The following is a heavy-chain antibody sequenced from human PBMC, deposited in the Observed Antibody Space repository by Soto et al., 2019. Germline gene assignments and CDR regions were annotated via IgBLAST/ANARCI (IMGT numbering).Heavy chain of an antibody. CDR2: ISGSGGST. D-gene: IGHD4-17*01. J-gene: IGHJ6*02. CDR1: GFTFSSYA. Sequence: EVQLLESGGGLVQPGGSLRLSCAASGFTFSSYAMSWVRQAPGKGLEWVSAISGSGGSTYYADSVKGRFTISRDNSKNTLYLQMNSLRAEDTAVYYCAKGGYGDTHYYYGMGVWGQGTTVTVSS. CDR3: AKGGYGDTHYYYGMGV. V-gene: IGHV3-23*01.